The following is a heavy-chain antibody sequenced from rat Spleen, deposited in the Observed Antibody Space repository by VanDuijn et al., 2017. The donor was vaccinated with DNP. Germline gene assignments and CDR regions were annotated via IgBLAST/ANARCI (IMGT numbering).Heavy chain of an antibody. V-gene: IGHV4-2*01. Sequence: EVKLVESGGGLVQPGRSLKLSCAASGFNFNDYWMGWVRQAPGKGLEWIGEISPDGTTTTYISSLKDKITISRDNAQNILYLQMSKLGSEDTAIYFCARASILRLFDYWGQGVTVTVSS. D-gene: IGHD1-6*01. J-gene: IGHJ2*01. CDR1: GFNFNDYW. CDR2: ISPDGTTT. CDR3: ARASILRLFDY.